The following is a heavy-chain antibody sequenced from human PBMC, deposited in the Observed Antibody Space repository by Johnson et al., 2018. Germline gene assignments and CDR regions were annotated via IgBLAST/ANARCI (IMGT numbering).Heavy chain of an antibody. CDR3: TRPEGLYSSNSDQYFQH. D-gene: IGHD6-13*01. J-gene: IGHJ1*01. V-gene: IGHV3-7*01. CDR2: IKEDGSTK. CDR1: GFTFTTYW. Sequence: VQLVEAGGGLVRAGGSLRLSCAASGFTFTTYWMNWVRQAPGKGLEWVASIKEDGSTKYYVDSVNGRFTISRDNAKNSLYLQLNSLRAEGTAVYYCTRPEGLYSSNSDQYFQHWGQGTLVIVSS.